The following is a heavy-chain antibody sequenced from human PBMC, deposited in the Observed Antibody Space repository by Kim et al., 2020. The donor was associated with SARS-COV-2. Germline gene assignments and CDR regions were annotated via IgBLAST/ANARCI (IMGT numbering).Heavy chain of an antibody. Sequence: SETLSLTCTVSGGSISSSSYYWGWIRQPPGKGLEWIGSIYYSGSTYYNPSLKSRVTISVDTSKNQFSLKLSSVTAADTAVYYCARHGSLWFGEAGQGMDVWGQGTTVTVSS. CDR1: GGSISSSSYY. CDR3: ARHGSLWFGEAGQGMDV. J-gene: IGHJ6*02. CDR2: IYYSGST. D-gene: IGHD3-10*01. V-gene: IGHV4-39*01.